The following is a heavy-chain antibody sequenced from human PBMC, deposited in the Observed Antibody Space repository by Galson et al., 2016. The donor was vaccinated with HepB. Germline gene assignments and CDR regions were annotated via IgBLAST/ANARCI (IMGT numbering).Heavy chain of an antibody. J-gene: IGHJ4*02. CDR3: TQAGGDY. V-gene: IGHV3-15*01. D-gene: IGHD3-10*01. Sequence: SLRLSCAASGFTVNIYTMNWVRQAPGKGLEWVGHIKNKAEGGTTDYAAAVRDRFSISRDDSKNTVYLQMNSLKTEDTAVYYCTQAGGDYWGQGALVTVSS. CDR2: IKNKAEGGTT. CDR1: GFTVNIYT.